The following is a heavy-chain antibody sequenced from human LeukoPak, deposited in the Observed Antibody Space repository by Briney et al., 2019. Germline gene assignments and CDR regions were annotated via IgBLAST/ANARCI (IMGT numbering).Heavy chain of an antibody. D-gene: IGHD3-10*01. CDR1: GFTFSSYW. CDR3: ARVESAPVWFGEFGYFDY. J-gene: IGHJ4*02. CDR2: IKQDGSEK. V-gene: IGHV3-7*01. Sequence: PGGSLRLSCAASGFTFSSYWLSWVRQAPGKGLEWVANIKQDGSEKYYVDSVKGRFTISRDNAKNSLYLQMNSLRAEDTAVYYCARVESAPVWFGEFGYFDYWGQGTLVTVSS.